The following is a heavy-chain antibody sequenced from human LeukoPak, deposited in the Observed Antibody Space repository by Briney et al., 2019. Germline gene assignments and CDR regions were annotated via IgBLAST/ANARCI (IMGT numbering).Heavy chain of an antibody. CDR1: GFTFSSYS. CDR3: ARGYYYDSSALTPTDY. CDR2: ISSSSSTI. Sequence: GGSLRLSCAASGFTFSSYSMNWVRQAPGKGLEWVSYISSSSSTIYYADSVKGRLTISRDNAKNSLYLQMNSLRDEDTAVYYCARGYYYDSSALTPTDYWGQGTLVTVSS. J-gene: IGHJ4*02. D-gene: IGHD3-22*01. V-gene: IGHV3-48*02.